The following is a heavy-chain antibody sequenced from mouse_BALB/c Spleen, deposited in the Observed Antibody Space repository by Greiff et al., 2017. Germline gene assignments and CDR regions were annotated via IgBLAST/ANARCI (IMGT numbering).Heavy chain of an antibody. V-gene: IGHV5-12-2*01. CDR3: ARPDGYYGYFDV. CDR1: GFTFSSYT. J-gene: IGHJ1*01. Sequence: DVHLVESGGGLVQPGGSLKLSCAASGFTFSSYTMSWVRQTPEKRLEWVAYISNGGGSTYYPDTVKGRFTISRDNAKNTLYLQMSSLKSEDTAMYYCARPDGYYGYFDVWGAGTTVTVSS. D-gene: IGHD2-3*01. CDR2: ISNGGGST.